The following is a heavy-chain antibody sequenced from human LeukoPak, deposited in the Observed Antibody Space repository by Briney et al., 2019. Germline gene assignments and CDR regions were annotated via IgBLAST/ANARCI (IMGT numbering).Heavy chain of an antibody. CDR1: GGSFSGYY. CDR3: ARGTPISIFGVVIIPLGYYFDY. V-gene: IGHV4-34*01. Sequence: SETLSLTCAVYGGSFSGYYWSWIRQPPGKGLEWIGEINHSGSTNYNPSLKSRVTISVDTSKNQFSLKLSYVTAADTAVYYCARGTPISIFGVVIIPLGYYFDYWGQGTLVTVSS. CDR2: INHSGST. J-gene: IGHJ4*02. D-gene: IGHD3-3*01.